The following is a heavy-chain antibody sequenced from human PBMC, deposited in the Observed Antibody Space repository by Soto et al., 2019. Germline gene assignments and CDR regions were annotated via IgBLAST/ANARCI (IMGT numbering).Heavy chain of an antibody. V-gene: IGHV3-74*01. CDR2: ISTDGSVT. J-gene: IGHJ4*02. D-gene: IGHD2-8*01. CDR3: AKARGVFSWPHFDC. Sequence: GGSLRLSCAASGLTFSSYWMHWVRQAPGKGLVWVSRISTDGSVTTYADSVKGRFTISRDNAKNTLYLQMSSLRAEDTAVYYCAKARGVFSWPHFDCWGQGTLVTVSS. CDR1: GLTFSSYW.